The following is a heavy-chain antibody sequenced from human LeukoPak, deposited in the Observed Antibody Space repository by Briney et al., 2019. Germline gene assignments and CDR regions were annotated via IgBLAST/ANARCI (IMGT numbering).Heavy chain of an antibody. CDR1: GGSISSYY. Sequence: SETLSLTCTVSGGSISSYYWSWIRQPPGKGLEWIGYIYYSGSTNYSPSLKSRVTISVDTSKNQFSLKLSSVTAADTAVYYCARLIRYFDWFPFDYWGQGTLVTVSS. V-gene: IGHV4-59*08. J-gene: IGHJ4*02. CDR3: ARLIRYFDWFPFDY. CDR2: IYYSGST. D-gene: IGHD3-9*01.